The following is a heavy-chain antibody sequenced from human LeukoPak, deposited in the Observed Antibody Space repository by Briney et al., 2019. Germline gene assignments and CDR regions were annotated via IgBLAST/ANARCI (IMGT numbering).Heavy chain of an antibody. CDR3: AREGVGYFDY. CDR1: GGSISSSSYY. D-gene: IGHD3-3*01. J-gene: IGHJ4*02. V-gene: IGHV4-39*07. Sequence: PSETLSLTCTVSGGSISSSSYYWGWIRQPPGKGLEWIGSIYYSGSTYYNPSLKSRVTISVDTSKNQFSLKLSSVTAADTAVYYCAREGVGYFDYWGQGTLVTVSS. CDR2: IYYSGST.